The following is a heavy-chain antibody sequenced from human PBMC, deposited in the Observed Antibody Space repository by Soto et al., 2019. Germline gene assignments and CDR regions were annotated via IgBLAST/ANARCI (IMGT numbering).Heavy chain of an antibody. Sequence: GGSLRLSCAASGFTFSSYAMHWVRQAPGKGLEWVAVISYDGSNKYHADSVKGRFTISRDNSGNALYLQMNSLKADDTAVYYCARDQPYALADYWGQGTLVTVSS. CDR1: GFTFSSYA. CDR2: ISYDGSNK. J-gene: IGHJ4*02. D-gene: IGHD3-16*01. CDR3: ARDQPYALADY. V-gene: IGHV3-30-3*01.